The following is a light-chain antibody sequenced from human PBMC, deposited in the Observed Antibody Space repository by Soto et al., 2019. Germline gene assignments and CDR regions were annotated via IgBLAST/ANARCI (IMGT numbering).Light chain of an antibody. CDR1: HTIATN. J-gene: IGKJ2*01. CDR2: GAS. V-gene: IGKV3-15*01. Sequence: EIVMTQSPHTLSLSPGERATLSCRATHTIATNLAWYQQKAGQAPRLLIYGASTRATGVPARFSGSGSGTDFTLTISSLQPEDFATYYCQQTYSTPRTFGQGTKLEIK. CDR3: QQTYSTPRT.